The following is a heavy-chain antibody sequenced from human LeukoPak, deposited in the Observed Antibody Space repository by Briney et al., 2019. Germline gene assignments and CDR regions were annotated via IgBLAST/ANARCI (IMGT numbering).Heavy chain of an antibody. Sequence: GGSLRLSCAASGFTFSSYWTHWVRQAPGKGLVWVSRINSDGSSIIYADSVEGRFTISRDNAKNTLYLQMNSLRAEDTAVYYCARGGGSPDYWGQGTLVTVSS. J-gene: IGHJ4*02. D-gene: IGHD1-26*01. CDR1: GFTFSSYW. CDR3: ARGGGSPDY. V-gene: IGHV3-74*01. CDR2: INSDGSSI.